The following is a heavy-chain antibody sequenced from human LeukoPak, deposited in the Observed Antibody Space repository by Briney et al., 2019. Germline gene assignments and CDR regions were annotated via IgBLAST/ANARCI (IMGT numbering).Heavy chain of an antibody. J-gene: IGHJ4*02. CDR3: AKDSGYSYGYYFDY. D-gene: IGHD5-18*01. CDR2: ISYDGSNK. V-gene: IGHV3-30*18. CDR1: GFTFSSYG. Sequence: PGGSLRLSCAASGFTFSSYGMHWVRQAPGKGLEWVAVISYDGSNKYYADSVKGRFTISRDNSKDTLYQQMNSLRAEDTAVYYCAKDSGYSYGYYFDYWGQGTLVTVSS.